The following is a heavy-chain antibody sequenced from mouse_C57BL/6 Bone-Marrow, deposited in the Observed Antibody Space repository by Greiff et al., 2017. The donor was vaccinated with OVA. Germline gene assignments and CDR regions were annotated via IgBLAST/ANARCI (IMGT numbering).Heavy chain of an antibody. CDR3: ARGGTSPFAY. CDR2: INPSTGGT. D-gene: IGHD4-1*01. CDR1: GYSFTGYY. V-gene: IGHV1-42*01. Sequence: VQLQQSGPELVKPGASVKISCKASGYSFTGYYMNWVKQSPEKSLEWIGEINPSTGGTTYNQKFKAKATSTVDKSSSTAYMQLKSLTSEDSAVDYCARGGTSPFAYWGQGTLVTVSA. J-gene: IGHJ3*01.